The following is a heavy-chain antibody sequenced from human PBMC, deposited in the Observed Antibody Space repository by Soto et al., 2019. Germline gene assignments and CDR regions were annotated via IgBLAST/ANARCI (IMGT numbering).Heavy chain of an antibody. D-gene: IGHD2-2*01. CDR3: ASGLCSSTSCYYYYYGMDV. Sequence: ASVKVSFKASGGTFSSYAISWVRQAPGQGLEWMGGIIPIFGTANYAQKFQGRVTITADKSTSTAYMELSSLRSEDTAVYYCASGLCSSTSCYYYYYGMDVWGQGTTVTVSS. V-gene: IGHV1-69*06. J-gene: IGHJ6*02. CDR2: IIPIFGTA. CDR1: GGTFSSYA.